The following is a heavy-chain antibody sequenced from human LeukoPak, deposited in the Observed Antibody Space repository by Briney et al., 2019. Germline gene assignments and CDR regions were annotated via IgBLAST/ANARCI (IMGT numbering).Heavy chain of an antibody. CDR3: AAQSTGWSQDAFDI. CDR2: IVVGSGNT. V-gene: IGHV1-58*01. Sequence: SVKVSCKASGFTFTSSAVQRVRQARGQRLEWIGWIVVGSGNTNYAQKIQERVTITRDMSTSTVYMELNTLRSEDTAVYYCAAQSTGWSQDAFDIWGQGTMVTVSS. D-gene: IGHD6-19*01. J-gene: IGHJ3*02. CDR1: GFTFTSSA.